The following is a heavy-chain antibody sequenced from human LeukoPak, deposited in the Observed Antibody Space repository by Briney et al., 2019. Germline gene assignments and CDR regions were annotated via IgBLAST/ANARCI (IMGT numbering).Heavy chain of an antibody. CDR1: GYTLTELS. V-gene: IGHV1-24*01. J-gene: IGHJ4*02. CDR3: ARDRRSSGWYGDY. Sequence: ASVNVSCTVSGYTLTELSMHWVRQAPGKGLEWMGGFDPEDGETIYAQKFQGRVTMTEDTSTDTAYMELRSLRSDDTAVYYCARDRRSSGWYGDYWGQGTLVTVSS. CDR2: FDPEDGET. D-gene: IGHD6-19*01.